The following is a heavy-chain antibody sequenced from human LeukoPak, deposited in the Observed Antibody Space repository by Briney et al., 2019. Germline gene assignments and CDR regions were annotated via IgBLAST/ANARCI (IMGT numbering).Heavy chain of an antibody. CDR3: PTLGYDSTGYAVSGSFDY. CDR2: FDPEDGET. CDR1: GYTLTELC. J-gene: IGHJ4*02. D-gene: IGHD3-22*01. Sequence: ASVKVSFKVSGYTLTELCMHWVRQAPGKGLEWMGGFDPEDGETIYAQKLQGRVTMTEDTSTDTAYMELSSLRSEDTAVYYCPTLGYDSTGYAVSGSFDYWGQGTLVTVSS. V-gene: IGHV1-24*01.